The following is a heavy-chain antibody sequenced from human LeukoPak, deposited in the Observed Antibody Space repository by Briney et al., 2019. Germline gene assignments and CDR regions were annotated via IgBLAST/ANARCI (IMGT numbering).Heavy chain of an antibody. D-gene: IGHD6-19*01. V-gene: IGHV2-5*01. CDR3: AHRPNIAVAGTEYFQH. CDR1: GFSLSTSGVG. Sequence: ESGPTLVNPTQTLTLTCTFSGFSLSTSGVGVGWIRQPPGKALEWLALIYWNDDKRYSPSLKSRLTITKDTSKNQVVLTMTNMDPVDTATYYCAHRPNIAVAGTEYFQHWGQGTLVTVSS. J-gene: IGHJ1*01. CDR2: IYWNDDK.